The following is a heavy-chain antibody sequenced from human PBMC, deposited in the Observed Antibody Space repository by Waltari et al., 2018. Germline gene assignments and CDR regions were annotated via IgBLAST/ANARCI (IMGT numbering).Heavy chain of an antibody. CDR2: IDNSGST. J-gene: IGHJ4*02. CDR1: NVSITSRGYF. V-gene: IGHV4-31*03. D-gene: IGHD3-10*01. CDR3: ARDRSGSSLFDY. Sequence: QVQLQESGPGLVKPSQTLSLTCTVSNVSITSRGYFWSWIRQHPGKGLEWIGYIDNSGSTYYNPSLLSRVTISADTSDNQFSLRLNSVTAEDTAVYFCARDRSGSSLFDYWGQGTLVTVSS.